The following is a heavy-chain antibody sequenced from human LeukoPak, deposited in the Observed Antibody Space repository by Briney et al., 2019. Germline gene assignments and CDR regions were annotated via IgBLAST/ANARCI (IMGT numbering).Heavy chain of an antibody. V-gene: IGHV1-2*04. Sequence: GASVNVSCKASGYTFTGYYMHWVRQAPGQGLEWMGGINPNSGGTNYAQKFQGWVTMTRDTSISTAYMELSRLRSDDTAVYYCARSPLVTFYYYGMDVWGQGTTVTVSS. CDR2: INPNSGGT. D-gene: IGHD4-23*01. CDR1: GYTFTGYY. J-gene: IGHJ6*02. CDR3: ARSPLVTFYYYGMDV.